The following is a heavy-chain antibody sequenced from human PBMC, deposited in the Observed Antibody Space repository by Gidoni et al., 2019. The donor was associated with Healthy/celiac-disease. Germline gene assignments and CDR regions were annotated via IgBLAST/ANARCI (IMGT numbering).Heavy chain of an antibody. D-gene: IGHD4-17*01. V-gene: IGHV3-30-3*01. CDR3: ARGPYGDYVDYYGMDV. CDR2: ISYDGSNK. CDR1: GFTFSSYA. J-gene: IGHJ6*02. Sequence: QVQLVESGGGVVQPGRSLRPSCAASGFTFSSYAMHWVRQAPGKGLEWGAVISYDGSNKYYADSVKGRFTISRDNSKNTLYLQMNSLRAEDTAVYYCARGPYGDYVDYYGMDVWGQGTTVTVSS.